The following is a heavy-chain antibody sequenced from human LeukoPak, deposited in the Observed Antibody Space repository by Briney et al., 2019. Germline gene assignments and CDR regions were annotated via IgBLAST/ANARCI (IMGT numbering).Heavy chain of an antibody. J-gene: IGHJ4*02. CDR3: AKDSLADIDY. Sequence: GGSLRLSCAASGFIFSTYGMYWVRQAPGKGLEWVAFIRHDGSIKNYADYVKGRSTISRDNSKNTLYLQMNSLRAEDTAVYYCAKDSLADIDYWGQGTLVTVSS. V-gene: IGHV3-30*02. CDR1: GFIFSTYG. D-gene: IGHD3-16*01. CDR2: IRHDGSIK.